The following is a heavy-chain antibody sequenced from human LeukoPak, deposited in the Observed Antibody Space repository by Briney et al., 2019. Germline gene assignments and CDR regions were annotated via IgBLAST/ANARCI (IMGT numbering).Heavy chain of an antibody. J-gene: IGHJ5*02. Sequence: ASVKVSCKASGGTFSSYAISWVRQAPGQGLEWMGWINPNSGGTNYAQKFQGRVTMTRDTSISTAYMELSRLRSDDTAVYYCARGGGAAAGTEGRDPNWFDPWGQGTLVTVSS. D-gene: IGHD6-13*01. CDR1: GGTFSSYA. CDR3: ARGGGAAAGTEGRDPNWFDP. CDR2: INPNSGGT. V-gene: IGHV1-2*02.